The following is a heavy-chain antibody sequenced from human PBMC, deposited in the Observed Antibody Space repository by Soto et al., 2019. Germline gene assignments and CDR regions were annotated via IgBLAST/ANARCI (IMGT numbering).Heavy chain of an antibody. CDR1: GGSFSGFY. CDR2: INHSGST. D-gene: IGHD3-10*01. J-gene: IGHJ6*03. Sequence: SETLSLTCAVYGGSFSGFYWSWIRQPPGKGLEWIGEINHSGSTNYNPSLKSRVTISVDRSKNQFSLELTSVTAADTAVYYCARDWGDYYGSGSRSYYYYMDVWGKGTTVTVSS. V-gene: IGHV4-34*01. CDR3: ARDWGDYYGSGSRSYYYYMDV.